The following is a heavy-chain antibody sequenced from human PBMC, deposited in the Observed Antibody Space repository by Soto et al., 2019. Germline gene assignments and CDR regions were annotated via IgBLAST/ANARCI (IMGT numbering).Heavy chain of an antibody. CDR3: ARRNWGISSGDYYYYYMDV. D-gene: IGHD7-27*01. J-gene: IGHJ6*03. CDR2: IFYTGNT. V-gene: IGHV4-59*08. Sequence: SETLSLTCTVSGGSISSYYWSWIRQPPGKGLEWIGYIFYTGNTDYNPSLESRVTISLDASKKQFSLNLSSVTAADTAVYYCARRNWGISSGDYYYYYMDVWGKGTTVTVSS. CDR1: GGSISSYY.